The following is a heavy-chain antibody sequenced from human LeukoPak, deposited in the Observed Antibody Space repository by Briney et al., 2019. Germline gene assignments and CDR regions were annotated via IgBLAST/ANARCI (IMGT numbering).Heavy chain of an antibody. Sequence: GGSLTLSCAASGFTITTYAMGWFRQAPGKGLEWVSVISDRGDSTHYADSVNGRFTISRDNSKNTLYLQMNSLRADDTAVYYCAKDRPDYYDSSGYYLRGYFDPWGQGTLVTVSS. CDR1: GFTITTYA. CDR2: ISDRGDST. D-gene: IGHD3-22*01. V-gene: IGHV3-23*01. J-gene: IGHJ4*02. CDR3: AKDRPDYYDSSGYYLRGYFDP.